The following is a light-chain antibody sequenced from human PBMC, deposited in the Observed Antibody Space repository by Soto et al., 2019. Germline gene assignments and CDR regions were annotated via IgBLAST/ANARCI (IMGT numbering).Light chain of an antibody. V-gene: IGLV2-14*01. CDR1: GSDIGAYNY. CDR3: SSYTRSTTLVI. Sequence: QSALAQPASVSGSPGQSITISCTGNGSDIGAYNYVSWYQQHPGKAPKLMIYDVRDRPSGVSDRFSGSRSGNTASLTISGLQAEDEAHYYCSSYTRSTTLVIFGGGTKLTVL. CDR2: DVR. J-gene: IGLJ2*01.